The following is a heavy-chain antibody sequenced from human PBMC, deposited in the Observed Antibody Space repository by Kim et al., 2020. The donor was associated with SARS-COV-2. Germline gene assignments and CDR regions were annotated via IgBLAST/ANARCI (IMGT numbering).Heavy chain of an antibody. CDR2: INPNSGGT. J-gene: IGHJ6*02. V-gene: IGHV1-2*02. CDR3: ARETLWSSSWSYGMDV. Sequence: ASVKVSCKASGYTFTGYYMHWVRQAPGQGLEWMGWINPNSGGTNYAQKFQGRVTMTRDTSISTAYMELSRLRSDDTAVYYCARETLWSSSWSYGMDVWGQGTTVTVSS. CDR1: GYTFTGYY. D-gene: IGHD6-13*01.